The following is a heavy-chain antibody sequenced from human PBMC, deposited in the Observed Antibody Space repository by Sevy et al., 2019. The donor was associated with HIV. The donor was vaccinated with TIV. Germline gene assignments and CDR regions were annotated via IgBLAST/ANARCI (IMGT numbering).Heavy chain of an antibody. J-gene: IGHJ6*02. V-gene: IGHV4-61*02. Sequence: SETLSLTCNVSGGSIRSGRYYWSWIRQPAGKGLEWIGRIYIRGTTYYNPSLKSRITMSVDTSKNQFSLKLSSVTATDTAVYYCARELSDYGMDVWGQGTTVTVSS. CDR1: GGSIRSGRYY. CDR2: IYIRGTT. CDR3: ARELSDYGMDV.